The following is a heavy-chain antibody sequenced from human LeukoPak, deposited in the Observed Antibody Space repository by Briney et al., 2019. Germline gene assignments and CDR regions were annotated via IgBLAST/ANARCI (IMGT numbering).Heavy chain of an antibody. Sequence: ASVKVSCKASGYTFISYGITWVRQAPGQGLEWMGWINTNTGNPTYAQGFTGRFVFSLDTSVSTAYLQISGLKAEDTAVYYCARNNADGEGRFSYWGQGTLVTVSS. CDR3: ARNNADGEGRFSY. CDR1: GYTFISYG. V-gene: IGHV7-4-1*02. D-gene: IGHD3-10*01. CDR2: INTNTGNP. J-gene: IGHJ4*02.